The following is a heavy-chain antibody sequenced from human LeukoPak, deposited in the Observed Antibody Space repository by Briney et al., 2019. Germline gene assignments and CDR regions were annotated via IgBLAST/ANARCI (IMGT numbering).Heavy chain of an antibody. CDR2: IYTSGST. D-gene: IGHD6-13*01. V-gene: IGHV4-4*07. CDR1: GGSISSHY. J-gene: IGHJ4*02. CDR3: VRQPAAAPDFDF. Sequence: SETLSLTCTVSGGSISSHYWNWIRLPAGKGLEWIGRIYTSGSTNYNPSLKSRVTMSVDTAKNRFSLNLTSVTAADTAIYYCVRQPAAAPDFDFWGQGILVTVSS.